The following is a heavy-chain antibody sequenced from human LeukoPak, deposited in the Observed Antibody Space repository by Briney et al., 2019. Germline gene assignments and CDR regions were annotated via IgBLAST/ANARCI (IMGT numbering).Heavy chain of an antibody. D-gene: IGHD5-12*01. J-gene: IGHJ6*03. CDR2: ITSSSSYI. CDR3: AKCSWGYDADYYYMDV. Sequence: GGSLRLSCAASGFTFSSYTMNWVRQAPGKGPEWVSSITSSSSYIYYADSVKGRFTISRDNARNSLYLQMNSLRAEDTAVYYCAKCSWGYDADYYYMDVWGKGTTVTISS. CDR1: GFTFSSYT. V-gene: IGHV3-21*04.